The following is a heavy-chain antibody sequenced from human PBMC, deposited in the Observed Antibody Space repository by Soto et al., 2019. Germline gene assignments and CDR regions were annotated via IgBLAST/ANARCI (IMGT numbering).Heavy chain of an antibody. CDR3: VRTSLVVAAATREDY. D-gene: IGHD2-15*01. V-gene: IGHV3-74*01. J-gene: IGHJ4*02. CDR1: GFTFSSYC. Sequence: EVQLVESGGGLVQPGGSLRLSCAASGFTFSSYCMHWVRQAPGKGLVWVSRINSDGSSTSYADSVKGRFTISRDNAKNKLYLQMNSLRAEDTAVYYCVRTSLVVAAATREDYWGQGTLVTVSS. CDR2: INSDGSST.